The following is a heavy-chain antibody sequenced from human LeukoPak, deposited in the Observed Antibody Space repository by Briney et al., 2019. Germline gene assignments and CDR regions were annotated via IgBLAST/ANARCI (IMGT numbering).Heavy chain of an antibody. D-gene: IGHD5-18*01. CDR3: ARGSWIQALLGDD. J-gene: IGHJ4*02. CDR1: GYSISSGYY. CDR2: IYYSGST. Sequence: PSETLSLTCTVSGYSISSGYYWGWIRQPPGKGLEWIGYIYYSGSTNYNPSLKSRVTISVDTSKNQFSLKLSSVTAADTAVYYCARGSWIQALLGDDWGQGTLVTVSS. V-gene: IGHV4-61*01.